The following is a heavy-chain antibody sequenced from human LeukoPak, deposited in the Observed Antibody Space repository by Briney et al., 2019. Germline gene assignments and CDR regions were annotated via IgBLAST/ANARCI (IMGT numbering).Heavy chain of an antibody. V-gene: IGHV4-59*01. CDR2: IYYSGST. J-gene: IGHJ4*02. CDR1: GGSISSYY. Sequence: SETLSLTCTVSGGSISSYYWSWIRQPPGKGLEWIGYIYYSGSTNYNPSLKSRVTISVDTSKNQFSLKLSSLTAADTAVYYCARERYCSGGGCSTTFDYWGQGTLVTVSS. D-gene: IGHD2-15*01. CDR3: ARERYCSGGGCSTTFDY.